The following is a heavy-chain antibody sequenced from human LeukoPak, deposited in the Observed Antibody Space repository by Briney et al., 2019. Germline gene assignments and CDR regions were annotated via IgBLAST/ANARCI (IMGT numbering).Heavy chain of an antibody. V-gene: IGHV4-4*07. CDR2: IYSSGST. D-gene: IGHD4-17*01. CDR1: GGSLSSYY. Sequence: PSETLSLTCTVSGGSLSSYYWSWIRQPAGKGLEWIGRIYSSGSTNYNPSLKSRVTMSVDTSKNQFSLNLSSVTVADTAVYYCVRGGRYGDYEGYWGQGTLVTVSS. J-gene: IGHJ4*02. CDR3: VRGGRYGDYEGY.